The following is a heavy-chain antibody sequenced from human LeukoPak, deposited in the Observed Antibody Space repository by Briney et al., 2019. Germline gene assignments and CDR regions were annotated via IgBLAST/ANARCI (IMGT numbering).Heavy chain of an antibody. J-gene: IGHJ4*02. CDR1: GFTFSDYS. D-gene: IGHD3-22*01. CDR2: ISTTSSSTI. V-gene: IGHV3-48*01. CDR3: ARDRGSSGYHFDY. Sequence: GGSLRLSYAASGFTFSDYSMNWVRQAPGKGLEWVSYISTTSSSTIYYADSVKGRFTISRDNAKNSLYLQMNSLRAEDTAVYYCARDRGSSGYHFDYWGQGTLVTVSS.